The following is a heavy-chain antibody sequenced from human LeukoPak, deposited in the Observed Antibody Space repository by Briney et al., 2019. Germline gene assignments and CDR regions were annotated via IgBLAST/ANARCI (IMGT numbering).Heavy chain of an antibody. J-gene: IGHJ6*03. Sequence: GPLRLSCVASGFIVSSNYVSWVRQAPGKGLEWIGSIYYTETTYFNPSLKSRVTISVDTSKNQFSLKLSSVTAADTAVYYCARHIEDFYYYMDVWGKGTTVTVSS. CDR2: IYYTETT. V-gene: IGHV4-39*01. CDR3: ARHIEDFYYYMDV. CDR1: GFIVSSNY.